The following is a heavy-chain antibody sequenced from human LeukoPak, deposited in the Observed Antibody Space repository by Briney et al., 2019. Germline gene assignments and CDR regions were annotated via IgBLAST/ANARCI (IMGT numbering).Heavy chain of an antibody. CDR3: TRGVGRCGGDCNSGDP. V-gene: IGHV3-7*01. J-gene: IGHJ5*02. Sequence: PGGSLRPSCTVSRLSLCTYWMGWVRQAPGKVPEWVAYKRPEGNELNYVDSVRGRFAIPRDNAQNSLYLQMNSLRVDDSAVYYCTRGVGRCGGDCNSGDPWGQGTLVSVSS. CDR2: KRPEGNEL. CDR1: RLSLCTYW. D-gene: IGHD2-21*02.